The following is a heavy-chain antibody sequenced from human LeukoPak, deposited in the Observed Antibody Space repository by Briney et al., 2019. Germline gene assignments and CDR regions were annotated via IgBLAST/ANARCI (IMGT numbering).Heavy chain of an antibody. V-gene: IGHV3-30-3*01. CDR1: GFTFSSYA. J-gene: IGHJ4*02. CDR3: ARDYFHITMVRGVSY. Sequence: GRSLRLSCAASGFTFSSYAMHWVRQAPGKGLEWVAVISYDGSNKYYADSVKGRFTISRDNSKNTLYLQMNSLRAEDTAVYYCARDYFHITMVRGVSYWGQGTLVTASS. CDR2: ISYDGSNK. D-gene: IGHD3-10*01.